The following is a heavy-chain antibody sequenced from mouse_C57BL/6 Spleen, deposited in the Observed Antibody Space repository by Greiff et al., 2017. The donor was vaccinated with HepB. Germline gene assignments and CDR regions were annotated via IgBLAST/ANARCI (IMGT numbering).Heavy chain of an antibody. CDR1: GYAFSSYW. D-gene: IGHD2-4*01. V-gene: IGHV1-80*01. Sequence: QVQLQQSGAELVKPGASVKISCKASGYAFSSYWMNWVKQRPGKGLEWIGQIYPGDGDTNYNGKFKGKATLTADKSSSTAYMQLSSLTSEDSAVYFCARKGDYDYDDAMDYWGQGTSVTVSS. CDR2: IYPGDGDT. CDR3: ARKGDYDYDDAMDY. J-gene: IGHJ4*01.